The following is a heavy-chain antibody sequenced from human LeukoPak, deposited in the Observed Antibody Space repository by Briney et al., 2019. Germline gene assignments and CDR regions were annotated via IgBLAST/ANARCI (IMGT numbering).Heavy chain of an antibody. J-gene: IGHJ4*02. Sequence: VKPSDTLSLTCAVSGYSISSSNWWGWIRQPPGKGLEWIGYIYYSGSTYYNPSLKSRVTMSVDTSKNQFSLKLSSVTAVDTAVYYCARSRYCSSTSCREHDYWGQGTLVTVSS. CDR2: IYYSGST. CDR1: GYSISSSNW. V-gene: IGHV4-28*01. D-gene: IGHD2-2*01. CDR3: ARSRYCSSTSCREHDY.